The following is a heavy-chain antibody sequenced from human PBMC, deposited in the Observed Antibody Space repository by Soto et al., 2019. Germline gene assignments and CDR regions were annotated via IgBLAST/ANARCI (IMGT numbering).Heavy chain of an antibody. D-gene: IGHD2-21*02. CDR3: ARVRGEMGVVTTFDY. Sequence: QVQLVQSGAEVKKPGASVKVSCKASGYTFTGYYMHWVRQAPGQGLEWMGWINPNSGGTNYAQKVQGWVTMTRDTSISTAYMELSRLRSDDTAVYYCARVRGEMGVVTTFDYWGQGTLVTVSS. CDR1: GYTFTGYY. J-gene: IGHJ4*02. CDR2: INPNSGGT. V-gene: IGHV1-2*04.